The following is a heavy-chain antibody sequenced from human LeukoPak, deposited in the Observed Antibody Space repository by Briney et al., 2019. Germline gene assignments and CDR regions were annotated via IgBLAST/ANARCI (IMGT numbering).Heavy chain of an antibody. V-gene: IGHV1-69*04. CDR2: IIPIFGIA. CDR3: ARINDYGYYGSDY. CDR1: GGTFSSYA. D-gene: IGHD4-17*01. J-gene: IGHJ4*02. Sequence: SVKVSCKASGGTFSSYAISWVRQAPGQGLEWMGRIIPIFGIANYAQKFQGRVTITADKSTSTAYMELSSLRSEDTAVYYCARINDYGYYGSDYWGQGTLVTVSS.